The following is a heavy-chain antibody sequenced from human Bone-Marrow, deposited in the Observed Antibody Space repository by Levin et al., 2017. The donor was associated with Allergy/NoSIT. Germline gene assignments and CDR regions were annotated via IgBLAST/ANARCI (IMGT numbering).Heavy chain of an antibody. CDR2: IGAYNGNT. J-gene: IGHJ3*02. CDR3: AREMQWVAHDVFDI. V-gene: IGHV1-18*01. CDR1: GYNFVTFG. D-gene: IGHD6-19*01. Sequence: GESLKISCKASGYNFVTFGISWVRQAPGQGLEWMGRIGAYNGNTNYAQNFQGRVTMTKDTSTSTAYMELRSLRSDDTAVYYCAREMQWVAHDVFDIWGQGTMVTVSS.